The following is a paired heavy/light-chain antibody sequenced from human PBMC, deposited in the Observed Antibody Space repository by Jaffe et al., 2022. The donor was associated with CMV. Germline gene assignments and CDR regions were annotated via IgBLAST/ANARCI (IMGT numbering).Heavy chain of an antibody. J-gene: IGHJ4*02. CDR1: GGSFSGYY. V-gene: IGHV4-34*01. CDR3: ARGSGGLAGIAVAGYFDY. D-gene: IGHD6-19*01. Sequence: QVQLQQWGAGLLKPSETLSLTCAVYGGSFSGYYWSWIRQPPGKGLEWIGEINHSGSTNYNPSLKSRVTISVDTSKNQFSLKLSSVTAADTAVYYCARGSGGLAGIAVAGYFDYWGQGTLVTVSS. CDR2: INHSGST.
Light chain of an antibody. CDR1: QSISSW. J-gene: IGKJ3*01. Sequence: DIQMTQSPSTLSASVGDRVTITCRASQSISSWLAWYQQKPGKAPKLLIYKASSLESGVPSRFSGSGSGTEFTLTISSLQPDDFATYYCQQYNSYSLTFGPGTKVDIK. V-gene: IGKV1-5*03. CDR2: KAS. CDR3: QQYNSYSLT.